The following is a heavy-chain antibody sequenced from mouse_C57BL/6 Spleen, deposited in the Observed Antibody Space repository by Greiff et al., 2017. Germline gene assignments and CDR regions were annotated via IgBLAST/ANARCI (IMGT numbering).Heavy chain of an antibody. V-gene: IGHV1-78*01. CDR3: AASVAYYCAMDY. Sequence: QVQLQQSDAELVRPGASVKLSCKASGYTFTDHTINWMKQRPEQGLEWIGNIYPRNGNTYYNEKFKGKATLTADKSSSTAYMQLNSLTSEDSSVYYWAASVAYYCAMDYWGQGTTVTVSS. CDR1: GYTFTDHT. CDR2: IYPRNGNT. J-gene: IGHJ4*01. D-gene: IGHD6-2*01.